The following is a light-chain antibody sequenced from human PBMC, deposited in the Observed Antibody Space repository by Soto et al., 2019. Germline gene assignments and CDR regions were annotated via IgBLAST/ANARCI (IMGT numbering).Light chain of an antibody. Sequence: ETVMPQPPATLSVSPGERATLSCRASQSVNSNLAWYQQKLGQAPRVLIYGASTRATGIPARFSGSGSETEFILTISSLQSEDFAVYYCQHYNTWPWTFGQGTKVEIK. J-gene: IGKJ1*01. CDR2: GAS. CDR1: QSVNSN. CDR3: QHYNTWPWT. V-gene: IGKV3-15*01.